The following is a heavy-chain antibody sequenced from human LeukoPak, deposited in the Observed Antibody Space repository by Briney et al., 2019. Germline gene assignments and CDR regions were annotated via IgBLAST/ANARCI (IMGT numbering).Heavy chain of an antibody. Sequence: GGSLRLPCVASGFTVSSKYMSWVRQAPGKGLEWVSVIYSGGSTYYADSVKGRFTISRDNSKNTLYLQMNSLRAEDTAAYYCATGSGSYRTPFYMDVWGTGTTVTVSS. V-gene: IGHV3-53*01. CDR3: ATGSGSYRTPFYMDV. D-gene: IGHD3-10*01. CDR2: IYSGGST. J-gene: IGHJ6*03. CDR1: GFTVSSKY.